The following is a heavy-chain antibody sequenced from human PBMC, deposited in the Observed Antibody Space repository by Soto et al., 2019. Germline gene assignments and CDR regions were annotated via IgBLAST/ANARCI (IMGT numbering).Heavy chain of an antibody. J-gene: IGHJ6*03. D-gene: IGHD6-6*01. V-gene: IGHV4-34*01. CDR1: GGSFSGYY. Sequence: QVQLQQWGAGLLKPSETLSLTCAVYGGSFSGYYWSWIRQPPGKGLEWIGEINHSGSTNYNPSLKSRVTISVATSKNQFSLKLSSVTAADTAVYYCARGKYSSSSYYYYYMDVWGKGTTVTVSS. CDR2: INHSGST. CDR3: ARGKYSSSSYYYYYMDV.